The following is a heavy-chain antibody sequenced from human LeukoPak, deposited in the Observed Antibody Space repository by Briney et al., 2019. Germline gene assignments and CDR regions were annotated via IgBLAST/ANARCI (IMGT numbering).Heavy chain of an antibody. Sequence: ASVKVSCKASGYTFTGYYIHWVRQAPGQGLEWMGRISPNSGGTNYAQKFQGRVTMTRDTSISTAYMELSRLRSDDTAVYYCARASLSQVVTPASYWGQGTLVTVSS. D-gene: IGHD4-23*01. CDR3: ARASLSQVVTPASY. CDR2: ISPNSGGT. CDR1: GYTFTGYY. J-gene: IGHJ4*02. V-gene: IGHV1-2*06.